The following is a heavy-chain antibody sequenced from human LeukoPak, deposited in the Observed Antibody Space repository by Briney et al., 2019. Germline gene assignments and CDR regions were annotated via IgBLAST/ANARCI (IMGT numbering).Heavy chain of an antibody. D-gene: IGHD6-6*01. J-gene: IGHJ6*03. V-gene: IGHV1-69*05. CDR1: GGSASNYA. CDR2: IIPIFGSA. CDR3: AKSPVAARPDYFQFMDV. Sequence: GASVKVSCKTSGGSASNYAINWVRQAPGQGLEWMGGIIPIFGSAKYAQKFQGRVTITTDESTITVYMELSSLRSEDTAVFYCAKSPVAARPDYFQFMDVWGTGTTVTVSS.